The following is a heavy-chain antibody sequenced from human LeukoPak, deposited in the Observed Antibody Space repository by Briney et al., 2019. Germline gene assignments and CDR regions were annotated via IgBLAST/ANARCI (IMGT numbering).Heavy chain of an antibody. CDR2: IYYSGST. Sequence: PSETLSLTCTVSGGSISSYYWSWIRQPPGKGLEWIGYIYYSGSTNYNPSLKSRVTISVDTSKNQFSLKLTSVTAADTAVYYCASQNYYDSRRIDYWGQGTLVTVSS. J-gene: IGHJ4*02. CDR1: GGSISSYY. CDR3: ASQNYYDSRRIDY. D-gene: IGHD3-22*01. V-gene: IGHV4-59*01.